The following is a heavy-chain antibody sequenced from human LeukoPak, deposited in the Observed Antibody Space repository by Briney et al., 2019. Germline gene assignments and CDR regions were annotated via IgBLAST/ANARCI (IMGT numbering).Heavy chain of an antibody. J-gene: IGHJ4*02. CDR2: ITPKSGDT. D-gene: IGHD3-3*02. V-gene: IGHV1-2*02. CDR1: GYTFSDFY. Sequence: ASVKVSCKASGYTFSDFYIHWVRQAPGQGLEYVGWITPKSGDTYSPQRFQGRVTMTRDASISTAYMELSSLRSDDTAVYFCARVRLADERAWAYWGQGTLVTVSP. CDR3: ARVRLADERAWAY.